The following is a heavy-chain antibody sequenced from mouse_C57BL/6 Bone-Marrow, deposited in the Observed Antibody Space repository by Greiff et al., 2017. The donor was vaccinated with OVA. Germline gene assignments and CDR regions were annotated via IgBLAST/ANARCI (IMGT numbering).Heavy chain of an antibody. V-gene: IGHV5-6*01. D-gene: IGHD2-4*01. J-gene: IGHJ2*01. Sequence: EVQLVESGGDLVKPGGSLKLSCAASGFTFSSYGMSWVRQTPDKRLEWVATISSGGSYTYYPDSVKGRFTISRDNAKNTLYLQMSSLKSEDTAMYYCARHIDYDYWGQGTTLTVSS. CDR2: ISSGGSYT. CDR1: GFTFSSYG. CDR3: ARHIDYDY.